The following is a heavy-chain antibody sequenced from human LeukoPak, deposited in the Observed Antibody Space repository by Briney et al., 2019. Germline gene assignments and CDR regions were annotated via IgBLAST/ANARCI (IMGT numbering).Heavy chain of an antibody. CDR2: ISYDGSNK. D-gene: IGHD3-22*01. CDR1: GFTFSSYG. V-gene: IGHV3-30*18. J-gene: IGHJ4*02. CDR3: AKAQRDYDSSGYYLIDY. Sequence: GVSLRLSCAASGFTFSSYGMHWVRQAPGKGLEWVAVISYDGSNKYYADSVKGRFTISRDNSKNTLYLQMNSLRAEDTAVYYCAKAQRDYDSSGYYLIDYWGQGTLVTVSS.